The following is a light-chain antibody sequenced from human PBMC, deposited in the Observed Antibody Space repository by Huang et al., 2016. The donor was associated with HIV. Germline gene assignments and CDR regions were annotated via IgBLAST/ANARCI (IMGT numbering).Light chain of an antibody. CDR1: QCVDRY. V-gene: IGKV3-11*01. J-gene: IGKJ2*01. CDR3: HQRSNWPQT. CDR2: DAA. Sequence: EIVLTQSPATLSLSPGARATISCRAIQCVDRYVPCYQHKPGKAPRLIIHDAANRATGIPARFSGSGSETDFTLTISSLEPEDFAVYYCHQRSNWPQTFGQGTKVEIK.